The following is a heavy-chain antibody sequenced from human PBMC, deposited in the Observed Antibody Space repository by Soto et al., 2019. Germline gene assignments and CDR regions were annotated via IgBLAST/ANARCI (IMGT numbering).Heavy chain of an antibody. CDR3: ARGGYSYGFEYWFDP. Sequence: QVQLVQCGAEVKKPGSSVQVSCKASGGTFSSYAISWVRQAPGQGLEWMGGIIPIFGTANYAQKFQGRVTITADESTSRGYIELSSLRSEDTAVYYCARGGYSYGFEYWFDPWVQGTLVTVSS. CDR1: GGTFSSYA. J-gene: IGHJ5*02. D-gene: IGHD5-18*01. V-gene: IGHV1-69*01. CDR2: IIPIFGTA.